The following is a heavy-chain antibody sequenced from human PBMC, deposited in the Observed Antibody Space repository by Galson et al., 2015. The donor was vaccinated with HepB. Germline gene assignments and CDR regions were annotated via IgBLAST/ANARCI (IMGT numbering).Heavy chain of an antibody. V-gene: IGHV3-23*01. CDR1: GITFSTNA. J-gene: IGHJ4*02. D-gene: IGHD3-10*02. Sequence: SLRLSCAASGITFSTNAMAWVRQAPGKGLEWVATLTGGSNVTPFYAESVRGRFTISRDNSQDTVFLQMNSLTADDTAVYYCTKPQLQVGPMYFFRYWGQGTLVAVSS. CDR2: LTGGSNVTP. CDR3: TKPQLQVGPMYFFRY.